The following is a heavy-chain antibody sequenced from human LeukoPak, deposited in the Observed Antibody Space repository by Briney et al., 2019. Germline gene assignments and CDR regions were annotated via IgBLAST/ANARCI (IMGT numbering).Heavy chain of an antibody. CDR1: GFTFSSCA. Sequence: GGSLRLSCAASGFTFSSCALSWVRQAPGKGLEWVAGISGDGAKTYYADSVKARFTISRDNSKNTLFLQMDRLRAEDTAVYYCARRVQPNAGPFDSWGQGTLASVS. J-gene: IGHJ4*02. D-gene: IGHD3-10*01. CDR3: ARRVQPNAGPFDS. CDR2: ISGDGAKT. V-gene: IGHV3-23*01.